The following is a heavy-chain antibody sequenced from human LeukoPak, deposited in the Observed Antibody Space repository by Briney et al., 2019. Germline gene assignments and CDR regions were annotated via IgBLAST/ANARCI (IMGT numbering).Heavy chain of an antibody. V-gene: IGHV3-74*01. Sequence: TGGSLRLSCAASGFTFSSHWMHWVRQAPGKGLVWVSRLNTDGSSTVYADSVKGRFTISRDNAKNTLYLKMNSLRAEDTAVYYCARGYYDSNDSNRSNWFDPWGQGTLVTVSS. D-gene: IGHD3-22*01. CDR1: GFTFSSHW. CDR3: ARGYYDSNDSNRSNWFDP. J-gene: IGHJ5*02. CDR2: LNTDGSST.